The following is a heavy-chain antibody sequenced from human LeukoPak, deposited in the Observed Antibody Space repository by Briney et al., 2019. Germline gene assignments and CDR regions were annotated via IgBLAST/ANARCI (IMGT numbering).Heavy chain of an antibody. CDR1: EFIFSDYW. V-gene: IGHV3-7*03. Sequence: GGSLRLSCVASEFIFSDYWMSWVRQAPGKGLEWVANIKQGGREEKYVSSVKGRFAISRDDAKSTLYLQMDSLSGDDTAVYYCARDNGGWFDTWGRGTLVTVSS. CDR2: IKQGGREE. D-gene: IGHD3-10*01. J-gene: IGHJ5*02. CDR3: ARDNGGWFDT.